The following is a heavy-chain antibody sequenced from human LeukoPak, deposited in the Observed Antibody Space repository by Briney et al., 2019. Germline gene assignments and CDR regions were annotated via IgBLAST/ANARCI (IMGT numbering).Heavy chain of an antibody. V-gene: IGHV4-61*09. CDR3: ARFSSGWYRFSDY. Sequence: PSQTLSLTCTVSGGSISSGSYYWSWIRQPAGKGLEWIGHIYTSGSTNYNPSLKSRVTISVDTSKNQFSLKLSSVTAADTAVYYCARFSSGWYRFSDYWGQGTLVTVSS. D-gene: IGHD6-19*01. J-gene: IGHJ4*02. CDR1: GGSISSGSYY. CDR2: IYTSGST.